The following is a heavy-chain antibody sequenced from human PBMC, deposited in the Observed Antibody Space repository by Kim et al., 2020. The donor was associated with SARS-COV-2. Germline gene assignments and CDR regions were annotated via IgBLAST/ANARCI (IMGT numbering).Heavy chain of an antibody. J-gene: IGHJ4*02. V-gene: IGHV3-30*04. CDR1: GVSLNKHI. Sequence: GGSLRLSCAASGVSLNKHIIHWVRQAPGKGLEWVAAMSFDGSKYYADSVKGRFTISRDASETTQFLQLSSLRPDDTALYYCAREGGTSGRCGFFDNWGQGTLVIVSS. CDR3: AREGGTSGRCGFFDN. CDR2: MSFDGSK. D-gene: IGHD2-21*01.